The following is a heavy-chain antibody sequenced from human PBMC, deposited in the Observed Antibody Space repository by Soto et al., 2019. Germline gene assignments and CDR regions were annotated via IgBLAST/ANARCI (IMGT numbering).Heavy chain of an antibody. Sequence: GGSLRLSCAASGFTISRSAMSWVRQAPGKGLEWVSAINGDGSSISYADSVKGRFTISRDNAKNTLYLQMNSLRAEDTAVYYCARDRDFWSGYNNWFDPWGQGTLVTVSS. CDR1: GFTISRSA. CDR2: INGDGSSI. D-gene: IGHD3-3*01. J-gene: IGHJ5*02. V-gene: IGHV3-23*01. CDR3: ARDRDFWSGYNNWFDP.